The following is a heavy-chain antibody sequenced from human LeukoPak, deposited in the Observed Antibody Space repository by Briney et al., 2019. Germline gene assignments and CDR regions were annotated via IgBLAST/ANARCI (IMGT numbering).Heavy chain of an antibody. CDR2: ISYDGSNK. J-gene: IGHJ4*02. V-gene: IGHV3-30*04. CDR1: GFTFSSYA. CDR3: AREYVPAISTTLLRSTYYFDY. Sequence: PGGSLRLSCAASGFTFSSYAMHWVRQAPGKGLEWVAVISYDGSNKYYADSVKGRFTISRDNSKNTLYLQMNSLRAEDTAVYYCAREYVPAISTTLLRSTYYFDYWGQGTLVTVSS. D-gene: IGHD4-17*01.